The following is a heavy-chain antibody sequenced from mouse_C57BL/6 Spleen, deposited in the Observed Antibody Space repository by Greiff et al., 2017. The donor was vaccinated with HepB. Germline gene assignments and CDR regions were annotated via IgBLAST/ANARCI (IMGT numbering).Heavy chain of an antibody. D-gene: IGHD2-1*01. CDR1: GFTFSDYG. J-gene: IGHJ4*01. V-gene: IGHV5-17*01. CDR3: ARRDGTYAMDY. Sequence: EVMLVESGGGLVKPGGSLKLSCAASGFTFSDYGMHWVRQAPEKGLEWVAYISSGSSTIYYADTVKCRFTISRDNAKNTLFLQMTSLRSEDTAMYYCARRDGTYAMDYWGQGTSVTVSS. CDR2: ISSGSSTI.